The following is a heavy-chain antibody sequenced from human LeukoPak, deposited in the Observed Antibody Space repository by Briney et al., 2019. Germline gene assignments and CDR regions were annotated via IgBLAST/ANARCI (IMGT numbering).Heavy chain of an antibody. D-gene: IGHD2-21*02. CDR3: ARDNREVRGGDCFDV. Sequence: GESLKISCKGSGYSFTTYWIGWVRQMPGKGLEWMGIIYPGDSNTRYSPSFQGQVTISADKSISTAYLQWSSLKASDTAMYYCARDNREVRGGDCFDVWGKGTTVTVSS. V-gene: IGHV5-51*01. J-gene: IGHJ6*04. CDR2: IYPGDSNT. CDR1: GYSFTTYW.